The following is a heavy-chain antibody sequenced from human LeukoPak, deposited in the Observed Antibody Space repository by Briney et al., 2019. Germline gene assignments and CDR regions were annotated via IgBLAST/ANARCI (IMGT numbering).Heavy chain of an antibody. CDR2: IYYSGST. V-gene: IGHV4-59*08. Sequence: SETLSLTCTVSGGSISSYYWSWIRQPPGKGLEWIGYIYYSGSTNYNPSLKSRVTISVDTSKNQFSLKLSSVTAADTAVYYCARYRYSGYDYDASDIWGQGTMVTVSS. J-gene: IGHJ3*02. CDR1: GGSISSYY. D-gene: IGHD5-12*01. CDR3: ARYRYSGYDYDASDI.